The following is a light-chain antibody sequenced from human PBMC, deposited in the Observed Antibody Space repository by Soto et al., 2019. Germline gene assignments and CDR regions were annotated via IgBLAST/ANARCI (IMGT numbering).Light chain of an antibody. V-gene: IGLV2-14*01. Sequence: QSALTQPASVSGSPGQSITISCTGTSSDVGRYNYVSWYQHHPGKAPKLMISEVSNRPSGISNRFSGSKSGNTASLTISGLQAEDEADYYCSSYAINSTPIYVFGTGTKVTVL. CDR1: SSDVGRYNY. J-gene: IGLJ1*01. CDR3: SSYAINSTPIYV. CDR2: EVS.